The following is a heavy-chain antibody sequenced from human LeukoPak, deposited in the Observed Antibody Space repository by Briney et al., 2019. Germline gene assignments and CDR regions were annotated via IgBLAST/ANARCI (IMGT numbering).Heavy chain of an antibody. CDR2: ISWNSGSI. Sequence: GGSLRLSCAASGFTFDDYAMHWVRQAPGKGLEWVSGISWNSGSIGYADSVKGRFTISRDNAKNSLYLQMNSLRAEDTALYYCAKDIGSGGVVRGPYYYYYGMDVWGQGTTVTVSS. CDR3: AKDIGSGGVVRGPYYYYYGMDV. J-gene: IGHJ6*02. V-gene: IGHV3-9*01. D-gene: IGHD3-10*01. CDR1: GFTFDDYA.